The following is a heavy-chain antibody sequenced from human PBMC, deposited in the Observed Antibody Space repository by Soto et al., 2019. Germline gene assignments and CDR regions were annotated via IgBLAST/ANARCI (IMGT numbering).Heavy chain of an antibody. Sequence: SETLSLTCTVSGGSISSGDYYWSWIRQPPGKGLEWIGYIYYSGSTYYNPSLKSRVTISVDTSKNQFSLKLSSVTAADTAVYYCARGGWEPLSEQLDYWGQGTLVTVSS. D-gene: IGHD1-26*01. J-gene: IGHJ4*02. CDR3: ARGGWEPLSEQLDY. V-gene: IGHV4-30-4*01. CDR2: IYYSGST. CDR1: GGSISSGDYY.